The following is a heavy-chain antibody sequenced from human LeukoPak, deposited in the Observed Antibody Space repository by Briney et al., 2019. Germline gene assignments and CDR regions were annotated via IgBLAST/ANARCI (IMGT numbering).Heavy chain of an antibody. D-gene: IGHD3-9*01. J-gene: IGHJ4*02. V-gene: IGHV3-74*01. CDR2: INSDGSST. CDR3: MTTGYYPYYFDY. CDR1: GFTYSSYW. Sequence: GGSLRLSCAASGFTYSSYWMHWVRQAPGKGLVWVSRINSDGSSTSYADSVKDRFTISRDNAKNTLYLQMNSLRAEDTAVYYCMTTGYYPYYFDYWGQGTLVTVSS.